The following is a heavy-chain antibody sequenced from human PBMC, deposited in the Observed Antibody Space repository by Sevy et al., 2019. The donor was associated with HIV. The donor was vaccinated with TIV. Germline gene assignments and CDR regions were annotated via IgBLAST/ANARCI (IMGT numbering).Heavy chain of an antibody. D-gene: IGHD6-19*01. CDR3: AKDLAVAGYSFFDY. V-gene: IGHV3-9*01. J-gene: IGHJ4*02. CDR2: ISWNSGSI. CDR1: GFTFDDYA. Sequence: GGSLRLSCAASGFTFDDYAMHWVRQAPGKGLEWVSGISWNSGSIGYADSVKGRFTISRDNAKNSLYLQMNSLRAEDTASYYCAKDLAVAGYSFFDYWGQGTLVTVSS.